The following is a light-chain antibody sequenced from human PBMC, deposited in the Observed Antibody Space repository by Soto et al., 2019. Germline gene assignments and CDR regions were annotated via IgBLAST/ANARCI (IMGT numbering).Light chain of an antibody. V-gene: IGKV3-20*01. J-gene: IGKJ1*01. CDR2: GAS. CDR3: QQYGNSWT. Sequence: VVTQSPGVLSLSPGERATLFCRASQSVTSSYLAWYQQKPGQAPRLLIYGASSRATGIPDRFSGSGSGTDFTLTISRLEPEDFAVYYCQQYGNSWTFGQGTKVDIK. CDR1: QSVTSSY.